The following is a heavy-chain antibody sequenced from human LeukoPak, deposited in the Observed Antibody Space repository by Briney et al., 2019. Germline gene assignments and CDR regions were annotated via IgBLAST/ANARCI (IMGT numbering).Heavy chain of an antibody. J-gene: IGHJ1*01. CDR1: GYTFTSYY. D-gene: IGHD4-17*01. Sequence: GASVKVSCKASGYTFTSYYMHWVRQAPGQGLEWMGIINPSGGSTSYAQKFQGRVTMTRDTSTSTVYMELSSLRSEDTAVYYCARNSDYGDYEVAEYFQHWGQGTLVTVSS. CDR2: INPSGGST. V-gene: IGHV1-46*03. CDR3: ARNSDYGDYEVAEYFQH.